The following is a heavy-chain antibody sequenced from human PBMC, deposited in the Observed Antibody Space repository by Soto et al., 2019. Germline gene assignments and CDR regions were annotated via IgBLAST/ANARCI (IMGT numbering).Heavy chain of an antibody. CDR1: GGTFSSYT. J-gene: IGHJ6*02. V-gene: IGHV1-69*02. CDR3: ARGVDYAYGMDV. Sequence: QVQLVQSGAAVKKPGSSVKVSCKASGGTFSSYTISWVRQAPGQGLEWMGRIIPILGIANYAQKFQGRVTITADKSTSTAYMELSSLRSEDTAVYYCARGVDYAYGMDVWGQGTTVTVSS. CDR2: IIPILGIA.